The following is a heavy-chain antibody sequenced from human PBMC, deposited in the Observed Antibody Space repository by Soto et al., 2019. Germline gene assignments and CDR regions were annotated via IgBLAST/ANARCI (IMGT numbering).Heavy chain of an antibody. Sequence: QLQLQESGPGLVKPSETLSLTCTVSGGSISSSSFHWGWIRQPPGKGLEWIGSIYYSGSTYYSPSLKSRVTIAVDTSKNQCSLKLSSVTAADTAGYYWARRERAAGTDWWFDPWGQGTLVTVSS. D-gene: IGHD6-13*01. V-gene: IGHV4-39*01. CDR1: GGSISSSSFH. CDR3: ARRERAAGTDWWFDP. CDR2: IYYSGST. J-gene: IGHJ5*02.